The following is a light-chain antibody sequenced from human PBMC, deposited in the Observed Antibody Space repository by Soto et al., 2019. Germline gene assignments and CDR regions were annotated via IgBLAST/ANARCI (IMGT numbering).Light chain of an antibody. V-gene: IGKV1-5*03. J-gene: IGKJ1*01. CDR1: QSCGTS. Sequence: DIQMTQSPSTLSASVGDRVTITCRASQSCGTSLAWYQQRPGKAPNLLIYTASNLESGVPSRFSGSGSGTEFTLTISSVQPDDFATYYCQQYNNYWTFGQGTKVEIK. CDR3: QQYNNYWT. CDR2: TAS.